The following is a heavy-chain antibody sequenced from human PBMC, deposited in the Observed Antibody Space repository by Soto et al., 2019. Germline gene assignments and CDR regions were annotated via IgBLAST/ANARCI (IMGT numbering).Heavy chain of an antibody. Sequence: SETLSLTCAVYGGSFSGYYWSWIRQPPGKGLEWIGYIYYSGSTNYNPSLKSRVTISVDTSKNQFSLKLSSVTAADTAVYYCARAVLRYFDWSIDPHYYYMDVWGKGTTVTVSS. CDR1: GGSFSGYY. CDR3: ARAVLRYFDWSIDPHYYYMDV. CDR2: IYYSGST. V-gene: IGHV4-59*01. D-gene: IGHD3-9*01. J-gene: IGHJ6*03.